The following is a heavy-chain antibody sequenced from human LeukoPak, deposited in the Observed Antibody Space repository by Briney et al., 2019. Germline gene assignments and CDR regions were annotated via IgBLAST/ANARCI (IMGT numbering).Heavy chain of an antibody. V-gene: IGHV1-18*01. D-gene: IGHD6-19*01. Sequence: ASVKVSCKASGYTFTSYGISWVRQAPGRGLEWMGWISAYNGNTNYAQKLQGRVTMTTDTSTSTAYMELRSLRSDDTAVYYCARDLPRIAVAGTGDYWGQGTLVTVSS. CDR1: GYTFTSYG. CDR3: ARDLPRIAVAGTGDY. J-gene: IGHJ4*02. CDR2: ISAYNGNT.